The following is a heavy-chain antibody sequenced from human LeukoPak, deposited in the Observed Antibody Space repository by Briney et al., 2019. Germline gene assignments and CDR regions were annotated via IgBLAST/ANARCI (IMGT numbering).Heavy chain of an antibody. Sequence: PGGSLRLSCAASGFTFSSHAMSWVRQAPGKGLEWVSAISGSGGSTYYADSVKGRFTISRDNAKNTLYLKMNRLRVEDTAVYYCEKPEGFIAAAGTGIWDWFDPWGRGTLVTV. V-gene: IGHV3-23*01. D-gene: IGHD6-13*01. J-gene: IGHJ5*02. CDR2: ISGSGGST. CDR1: GFTFSSHA. CDR3: EKPEGFIAAAGTGIWDWFDP.